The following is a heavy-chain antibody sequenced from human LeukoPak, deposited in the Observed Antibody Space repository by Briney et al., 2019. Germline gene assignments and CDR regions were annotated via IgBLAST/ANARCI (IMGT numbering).Heavy chain of an antibody. CDR2: IYHSGST. D-gene: IGHD2-2*02. V-gene: IGHV4-4*02. J-gene: IGHJ3*02. CDR3: ARVGRYCSSTSCYTPLGRKKNAFDI. CDR1: GGSISSSNW. Sequence: SGTLSLTCAVSGGSISSSNWWSWVRQPPGKGPEWIGEIYHSGSTNYNPSLKSRVTISVDKSKNQFSLKLSSVTAADTAVYYCARVGRYCSSTSCYTPLGRKKNAFDIWGQGTMVTVSS.